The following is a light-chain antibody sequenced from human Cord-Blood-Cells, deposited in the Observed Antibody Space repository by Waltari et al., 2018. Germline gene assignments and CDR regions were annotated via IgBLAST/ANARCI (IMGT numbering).Light chain of an antibody. CDR1: QSISSW. V-gene: IGKV1-5*01. CDR3: RQYDRYCPMYT. CDR2: AAS. J-gene: IGKJ2*01. Sequence: DIQMTQSPSTLSASVGDRVTITCRASQSISSWLAWYQQKPGKAPKLLIYAASSLESGVPSRFGASRAGTEIALTIIILWPDDFATEYCRQYDRYCPMYTFGQRAKLPIK.